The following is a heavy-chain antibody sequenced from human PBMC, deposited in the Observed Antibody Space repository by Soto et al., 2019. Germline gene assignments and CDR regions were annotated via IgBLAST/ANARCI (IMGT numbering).Heavy chain of an antibody. V-gene: IGHV2-5*02. CDR1: GFSLNTRGVG. J-gene: IGHJ4*02. Sequence: QITLKESGPTLVKPTQTLTLTCTFSGFSLNTRGVGVGWIRQPPGKALEGLALMYWAADEGYSPSLRSRLTMTHDPSKNPVVPTMTDMDSGDTAAFCCVHRLRGYSYQVDSWGEGTVVTVSS. CDR2: MYWAADE. D-gene: IGHD5-12*01. CDR3: VHRLRGYSYQVDS.